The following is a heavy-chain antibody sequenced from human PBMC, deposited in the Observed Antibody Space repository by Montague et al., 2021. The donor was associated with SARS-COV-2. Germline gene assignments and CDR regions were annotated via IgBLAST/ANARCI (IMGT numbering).Heavy chain of an antibody. CDR2: IYYSGST. D-gene: IGHD3-10*01. CDR3: ARQLRVRRTWQVGDYNHYGRDV. Sequence: SETLSLTCTVSGGSISNYHWNWIRQPPGKGLEWIAYIYYSGSTNYNPSLQSRVTISVDTSRNQFSLRLTSVTAADTAVYYCARQLRVRRTWQVGDYNHYGRDVWGQGTTGSVSS. J-gene: IGHJ6*02. CDR1: GGSISNYH. V-gene: IGHV4-59*08.